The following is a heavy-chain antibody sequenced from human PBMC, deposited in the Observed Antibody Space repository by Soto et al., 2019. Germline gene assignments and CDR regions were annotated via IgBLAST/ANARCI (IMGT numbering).Heavy chain of an antibody. V-gene: IGHV4-34*01. CDR2: ISHSGVT. Sequence: PSETLSLTCGVYVVSLSNYYWSWIRQSPGKGLEWIGEISHSGVTNHNPSLKSRVTISVDTSKSQFSLKVRSLTAADTAVYYCARGPIGMTRLRYSYYGMDVWGQGTTVTVSS. D-gene: IGHD4-17*01. CDR1: VVSLSNYY. J-gene: IGHJ6*02. CDR3: ARGPIGMTRLRYSYYGMDV.